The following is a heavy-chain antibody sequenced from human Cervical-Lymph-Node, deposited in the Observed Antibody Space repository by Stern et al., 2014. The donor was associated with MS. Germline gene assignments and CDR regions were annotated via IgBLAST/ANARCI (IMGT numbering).Heavy chain of an antibody. D-gene: IGHD5-18*01. CDR3: ARGTLTYSSILFDY. CDR2: INGDGSTT. J-gene: IGHJ4*02. Sequence: EVQLVESGGDLIQPGGSLRLSCAASGFTFRTYRMHWVRQPPGQGLVWVSRINGDGSTTHYADSVKGRFTISRDNAKNTLYLQMNSLRAEDTAVYYCARGTLTYSSILFDYWGQGTLVTVSS. CDR1: GFTFRTYR. V-gene: IGHV3-74*02.